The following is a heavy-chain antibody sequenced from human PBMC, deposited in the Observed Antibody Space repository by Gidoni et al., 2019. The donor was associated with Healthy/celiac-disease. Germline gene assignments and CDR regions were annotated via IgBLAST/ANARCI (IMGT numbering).Heavy chain of an antibody. CDR1: GYTFTSYD. Sequence: QVQLVQSWAAVKKPGASVQVSCTASGYTFTSYDINWVRQATGQVLEWMGWMNPNSGNTGDEQKFQGRVTMTRNTSISTAYMERSSLRAEDTAVYYCARVTGTISGWGQGTLVTVSS. J-gene: IGHJ4*02. V-gene: IGHV1-8*01. CDR2: MNPNSGNT. CDR3: ARVTGTISG. D-gene: IGHD1-1*01.